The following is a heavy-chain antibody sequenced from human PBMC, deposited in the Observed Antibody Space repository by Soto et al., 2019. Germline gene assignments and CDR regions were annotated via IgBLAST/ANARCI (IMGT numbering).Heavy chain of an antibody. CDR2: TTQSSTST. D-gene: IGHD5-18*01. Sequence: VQLLESGGGLVRPGGSLTLSCAASGFSVSNYAMSWARQAPGKGLEWVSSTTQSSTSTYYADPVKGHFTISRDFSENTVYLQMDRLEAEDTAVYFWTRYRYGNFLYIRFAKYWGREIRVTVAS. CDR1: GFSVSNYA. V-gene: IGHV3-23*01. J-gene: IGHJ4*02. CDR3: TRYRYGNFLYIRFAKY.